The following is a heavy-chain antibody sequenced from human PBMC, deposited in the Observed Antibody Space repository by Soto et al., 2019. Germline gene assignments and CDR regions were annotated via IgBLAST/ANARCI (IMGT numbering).Heavy chain of an antibody. D-gene: IGHD1-26*01. CDR2: ISYTGDT. CDR1: GGSFSGYY. J-gene: IGHJ5*02. CDR3: ARIVVGATVDL. V-gene: IGHV4-34*11. Sequence: PSETLSLTCAVYGGSFSGYYWSWIRQPPGKGLEWIAYISYTGDTNYNPSPKSRVTISIDTSRNQFSLTLTSVTAADTAVYFCARIVVGATVDLWGQGSLVTVS.